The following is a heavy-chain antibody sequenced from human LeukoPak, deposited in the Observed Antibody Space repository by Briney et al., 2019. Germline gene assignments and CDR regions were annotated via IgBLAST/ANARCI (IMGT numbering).Heavy chain of an antibody. V-gene: IGHV4-39*07. J-gene: IGHJ4*02. CDR3: ARAPDDTSGYYPLDY. CDR1: GGSISSSSYY. Sequence: SETLSLTCTVSGGSISSSSYYWGWIRQPPGKGLEWIGSIYYSGSTNYNPSLKRRVTISVDTSKNQFSLRLSSVTAADTAVYYCARAPDDTSGYYPLDYWGQGTLVTVSS. D-gene: IGHD3-22*01. CDR2: IYYSGST.